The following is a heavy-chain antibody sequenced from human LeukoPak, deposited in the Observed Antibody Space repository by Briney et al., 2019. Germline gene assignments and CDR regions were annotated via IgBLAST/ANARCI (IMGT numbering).Heavy chain of an antibody. CDR2: IYYSGST. CDR3: ARGGRLASSSWDY. D-gene: IGHD6-13*01. CDR1: GGSISSYY. Sequence: SETLSLTCTVSGGSISSYYWSWIRQPPGKGLEWNGYIYYSGSTNYNPSLKSRVTISVDTSKNQFSLKLSSVTAADTAVYYCARGGRLASSSWDYWGQGTLVTVSS. V-gene: IGHV4-59*01. J-gene: IGHJ4*02.